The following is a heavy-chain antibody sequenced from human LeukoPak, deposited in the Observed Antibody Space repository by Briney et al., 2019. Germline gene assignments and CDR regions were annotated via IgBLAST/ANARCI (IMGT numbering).Heavy chain of an antibody. CDR1: GYSISSGHY. Sequence: SETLSLTCTVSGYSISSGHYWGWIRQPPGKGLEWIGSISYSGTTYYNPSLKSRVTISVDTSKNQFSLKLNSVTAADTAVFYCAANSADYNTLGSSYKVWGQGTLVTVSS. CDR3: AANSADYNTLGSSYKV. V-gene: IGHV4-38-2*02. D-gene: IGHD3-10*01. CDR2: ISYSGTT. J-gene: IGHJ4*02.